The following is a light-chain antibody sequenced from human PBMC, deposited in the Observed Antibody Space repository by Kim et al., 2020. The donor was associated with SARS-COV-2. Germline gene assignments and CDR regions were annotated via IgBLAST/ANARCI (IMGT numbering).Light chain of an antibody. CDR1: QSVSSN. Sequence: EIVMTQSPATLSVSPGERVTLSCRASQSVSSNLAWYQQKPGQAPRLLIYGAFTRATGIPARFSGSGSGTEFTLTINSLQSEDFAVYYCQQYKNWPYTFGQGTKLEI. V-gene: IGKV3-15*01. J-gene: IGKJ2*01. CDR3: QQYKNWPYT. CDR2: GAF.